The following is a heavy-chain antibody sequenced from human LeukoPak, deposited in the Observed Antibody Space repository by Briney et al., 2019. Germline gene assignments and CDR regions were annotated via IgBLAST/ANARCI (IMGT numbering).Heavy chain of an antibody. V-gene: IGHV3-7*01. CDR1: GFTFNTYW. CDR3: ARDTKAGYFDL. CDR2: IKEDGTRD. J-gene: IGHJ4*02. Sequence: GSLRLSCEASGFTFNTYWMSWVRQAPGKGLEWLANIKEDGTRDYYVESVKGRFTISKDNAKTSLYLQLNSLRAEDTAVYYCARDTKAGYFDLWGQGTLVTVSS.